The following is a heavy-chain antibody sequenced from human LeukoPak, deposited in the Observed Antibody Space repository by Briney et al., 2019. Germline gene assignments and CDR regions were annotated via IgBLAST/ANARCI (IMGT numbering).Heavy chain of an antibody. CDR2: ISSRGDST. Sequence: GGSLRLSCAASGFIFSNYAMSWVRQVPGRGVEWVSTISSRGDSTYVADSVKGRFTISRDKSKNSLYLQMNTVRAEDTAVYYCVKGPRPDITVAHTVENWGQGTLVTVSS. D-gene: IGHD6-19*01. J-gene: IGHJ4*02. CDR3: VKGPRPDITVAHTVEN. V-gene: IGHV3-23*01. CDR1: GFIFSNYA.